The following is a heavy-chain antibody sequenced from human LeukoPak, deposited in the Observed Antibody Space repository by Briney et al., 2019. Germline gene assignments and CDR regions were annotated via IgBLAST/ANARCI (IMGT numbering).Heavy chain of an antibody. V-gene: IGHV4-59*08. CDR2: IYYSGTT. J-gene: IGHJ3*02. CDR3: ARHVMRNHPGGSSYTHAFDT. D-gene: IGHD2-8*02. CDR1: GGSISGLY. Sequence: SETLSLTCTVSGGSISGLYWSWIRQPPGKGLEWIGFIYYSGTTYYNPSLKSRVTIVIDTSSNQFSLRVRSVTAADTAVYYCARHVMRNHPGGSSYTHAFDTWGRGTRVTVSS.